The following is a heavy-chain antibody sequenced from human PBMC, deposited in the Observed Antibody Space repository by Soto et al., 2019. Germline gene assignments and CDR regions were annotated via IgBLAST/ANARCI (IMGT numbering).Heavy chain of an antibody. J-gene: IGHJ4*02. V-gene: IGHV1-18*01. CDR1: GYTFTSYH. CDR2: ISAYNTNT. Sequence: QVQLVQSGAEVKKSGASVKVSCKTSGYTFTSYHISWVRQAPGQGLEWMGWISAYNTNTNYAQKFQGRVTMTTDTLTSTSYMELSSLRSDDTAVYYCARDTPPTHYWGQGTLVTVSS. CDR3: ARDTPPTHY.